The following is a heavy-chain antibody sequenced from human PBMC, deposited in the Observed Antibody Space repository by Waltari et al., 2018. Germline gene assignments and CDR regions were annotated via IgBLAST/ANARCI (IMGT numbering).Heavy chain of an antibody. CDR1: GFFVSRTS. CDR3: ARDRRYAHSRGYFDY. CDR2: IHSEYNDGNT. Sequence: EVQLVESGGALIQPGGSLSPSCAVSGFFVSRTSMPWVRQAPGKGLEWGSVIHSEYNDGNTHYADAVKGRFTISRDSSKNTVYLQLNNVRAEDTAVYFCARDRRYAHSRGYFDYWGRGTLVTVSA. D-gene: IGHD3-16*01. V-gene: IGHV3-53*01. J-gene: IGHJ4*02.